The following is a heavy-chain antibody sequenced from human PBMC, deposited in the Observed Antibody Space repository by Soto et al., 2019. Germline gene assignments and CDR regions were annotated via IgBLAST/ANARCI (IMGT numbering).Heavy chain of an antibody. CDR2: IYYGGST. J-gene: IGHJ5*02. CDR3: ARASVVRGAIWWVDP. CDR1: GGSVSSGAYY. D-gene: IGHD3-10*01. V-gene: IGHV4-31*03. Sequence: QVQLQESGPGLVKPSQTLSLTCTVSGGSVSSGAYYWSWIRQHPGKGLEWIGYIYYGGSTYYNPSLESRVTISADTSKHQFSLKLRSVTAAEPAVYYCARASVVRGAIWWVDPWGQGTLVTVSS.